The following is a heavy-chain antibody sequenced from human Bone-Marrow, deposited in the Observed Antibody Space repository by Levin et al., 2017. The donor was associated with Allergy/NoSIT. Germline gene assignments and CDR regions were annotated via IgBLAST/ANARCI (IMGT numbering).Heavy chain of an antibody. CDR1: GGTFSSYA. D-gene: IGHD3-10*01. Sequence: GASVKVSCKASGGTFSSYAISWVRQAPGQGLEWMGGIIPIFGTANYAQKFQGRVTITADKSTSTAYMELSSLRSEDTAVYYCARAGGSYGSGSLIADYYYYYMDVWGKGTTVTVSS. CDR3: ARAGGSYGSGSLIADYYYYYMDV. V-gene: IGHV1-69*06. J-gene: IGHJ6*03. CDR2: IIPIFGTA.